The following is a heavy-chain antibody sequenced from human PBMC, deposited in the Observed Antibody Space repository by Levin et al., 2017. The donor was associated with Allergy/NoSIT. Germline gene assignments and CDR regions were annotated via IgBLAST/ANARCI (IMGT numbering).Heavy chain of an antibody. J-gene: IGHJ2*01. D-gene: IGHD6-19*01. CDR3: ARDGEVAGRGGWDWYFDL. CDR2: INPSGGST. CDR1: GYTFTSYY. V-gene: IGHV1-46*01. Sequence: GESLKISCKASGYTFTSYYMYWVRQAPGQGLEWMGVINPSGGSTSYAQKFQGRVTMTRDTSTSTVYMELSSLRSEDTAVYYCARDGEVAGRGGWDWYFDLWGRGTLVTVSS.